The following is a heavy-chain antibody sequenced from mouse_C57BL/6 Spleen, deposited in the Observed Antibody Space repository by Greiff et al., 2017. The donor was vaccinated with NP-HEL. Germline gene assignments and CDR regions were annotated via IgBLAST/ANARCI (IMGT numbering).Heavy chain of an antibody. CDR3: ASRITTVVATRDYYYAMDY. Sequence: EVQRVESGGDLVKPGGSLKLSCAASGFTFSSYGMSWVRQTPDKRLEWVATISSGGSYTYYLDSVKGRFTISRDNAKNTLYLQMSSLKSEDTAMYYCASRITTVVATRDYYYAMDYWGQGTSVTVSS. J-gene: IGHJ4*01. D-gene: IGHD1-1*01. V-gene: IGHV5-6*01. CDR2: ISSGGSYT. CDR1: GFTFSSYG.